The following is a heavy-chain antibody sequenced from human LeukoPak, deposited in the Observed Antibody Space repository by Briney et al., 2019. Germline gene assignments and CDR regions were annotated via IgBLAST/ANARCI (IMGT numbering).Heavy chain of an antibody. V-gene: IGHV4-31*03. J-gene: IGHJ4*02. CDR1: GGSINSGGYF. D-gene: IGHD4-17*01. CDR3: ARGYGDYLSPYFDY. CDR2: IYHSGNT. Sequence: PSQTLSLTCTVSGGSINSGGYFWSWIRQHPGKGLEWVGHIYHSGNTYYNPSLKSRVTMSVDTSKNQFSLKLTSVTAADTAVYYCARGYGDYLSPYFDYWGQGTLATVSS.